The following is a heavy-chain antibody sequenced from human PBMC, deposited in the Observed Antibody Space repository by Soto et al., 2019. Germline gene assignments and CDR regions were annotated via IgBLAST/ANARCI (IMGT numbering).Heavy chain of an antibody. CDR2: ISSSGSTI. J-gene: IGHJ6*02. D-gene: IGHD3-3*01. CDR1: GFTFSSYE. CDR3: ARDRFYDFWSGYGMDV. Sequence: PEGSLRLSCAASGFTFSSYEMNWVRQAPGKGLEWVSYISSSGSTIYYADSVKGRFTISRDNAKNSLYLQMNSLRAEDTAVYYCARDRFYDFWSGYGMDVWGQGTTVTVSS. V-gene: IGHV3-48*03.